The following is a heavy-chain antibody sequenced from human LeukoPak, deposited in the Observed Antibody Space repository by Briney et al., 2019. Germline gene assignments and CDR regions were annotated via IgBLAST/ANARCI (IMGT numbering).Heavy chain of an antibody. V-gene: IGHV3-74*01. CDR3: ARAPGSGYYY. J-gene: IGHJ4*02. Sequence: PGGSLRLSCAASGFTFSSYWMHWVRQAPGKGPVWVSRISTDGSSTTYADSVKGRFTISRDNAKNTLYLQMNSLRAEDTAVYYCARAPGSGYYYWGQGTLVTVSS. D-gene: IGHD3-22*01. CDR1: GFTFSSYW. CDR2: ISTDGSST.